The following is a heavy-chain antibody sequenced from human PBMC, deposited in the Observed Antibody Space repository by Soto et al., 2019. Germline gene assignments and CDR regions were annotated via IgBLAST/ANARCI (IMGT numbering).Heavy chain of an antibody. Sequence: QVQLQESGPGLLKPSQTLSLTCTVSGGSISSGGYYWSWIRQHPGKGLEWIGYIYYSGSTYYNPSLKSRVTRSVDTSKNQFSLKLSSVTAADTAVYYCARVLVGGPRDDAFDIWGQGTMVTVSS. V-gene: IGHV4-31*03. CDR2: IYYSGST. CDR3: ARVLVGGPRDDAFDI. CDR1: GGSISSGGYY. J-gene: IGHJ3*02.